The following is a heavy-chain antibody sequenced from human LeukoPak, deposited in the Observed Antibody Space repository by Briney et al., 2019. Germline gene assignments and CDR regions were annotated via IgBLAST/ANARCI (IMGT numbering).Heavy chain of an antibody. V-gene: IGHV1-18*04. CDR1: GYTFTSYG. CDR2: ISANNGDT. J-gene: IGHJ4*02. Sequence: GASVKVSCKASGYTFTSYGISWVRQAPGQGLEWGGWISANNGDTNFAQKLQDRVTMTTDTSTRAAYMERRSLRSVDTAVYYCSMAHFDWLLGIDYWGQGTLVTVSS. D-gene: IGHD3-9*01. CDR3: SMAHFDWLLGIDY.